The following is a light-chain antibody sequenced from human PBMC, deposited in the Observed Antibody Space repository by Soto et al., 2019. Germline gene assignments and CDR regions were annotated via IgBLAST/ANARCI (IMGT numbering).Light chain of an antibody. CDR1: QTVNNNY. CDR3: QQYGGSAPWT. CDR2: GAS. J-gene: IGKJ1*01. V-gene: IGKV3-20*01. Sequence: NVLTQPPGPLSVSPGDRVTLSCRASQTVNNNYLAWYQQKPGQAPRLLVYGASTPATGTPARFSGSGSGTHFTLTVSRLEPEDFAVYYCQQYGGSAPWTFGPGTKVDIK.